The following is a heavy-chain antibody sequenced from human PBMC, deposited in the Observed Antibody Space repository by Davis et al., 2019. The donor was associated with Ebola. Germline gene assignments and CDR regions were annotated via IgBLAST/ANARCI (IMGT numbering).Heavy chain of an antibody. V-gene: IGHV3-23*01. Sequence: GGSLRLSCAASGFTFSSYAMSWVRQAPGKGLEWVSAISGGGVSTYQADSVKGRFIISRDNSKNTLHLQMNSLRADDTAVYYCAKGYSSGRLDVWGQGTTVTVSS. CDR1: GFTFSSYA. J-gene: IGHJ6*02. CDR2: ISGGGVST. CDR3: AKGYSSGRLDV. D-gene: IGHD6-19*01.